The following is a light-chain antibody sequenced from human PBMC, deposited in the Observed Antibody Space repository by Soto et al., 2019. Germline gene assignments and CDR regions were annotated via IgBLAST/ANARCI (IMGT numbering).Light chain of an antibody. J-gene: IGKJ2*01. V-gene: IGKV3-15*01. CDR2: GAS. CDR3: QQYNNWPSLGYT. CDR1: QSVSSN. Sequence: EIVMTQSPATLSVSPGERATLSCRASQSVSSNLAWYQQKPGQAPRLLIYGASTRATGIPARFSGSGSGTEFTLTISSLQSEDFAVYYCQQYNNWPSLGYTLGQGTKLEIK.